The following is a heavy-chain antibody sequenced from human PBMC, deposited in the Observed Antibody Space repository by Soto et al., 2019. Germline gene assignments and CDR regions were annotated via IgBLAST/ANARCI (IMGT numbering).Heavy chain of an antibody. D-gene: IGHD4-17*01. Sequence: ASVKVSCKASGYTFTSYGISWVRQAPGQGLEWMGWISAYNGNTNYAQKLQGRVTMTTDTSTSTAYMELSSLRSDDTAVYYCARDRSFIDYGDHKLSYYFYYWGQGTLVTVSS. CDR3: ARDRSFIDYGDHKLSYYFYY. V-gene: IGHV1-18*01. J-gene: IGHJ4*02. CDR1: GYTFTSYG. CDR2: ISAYNGNT.